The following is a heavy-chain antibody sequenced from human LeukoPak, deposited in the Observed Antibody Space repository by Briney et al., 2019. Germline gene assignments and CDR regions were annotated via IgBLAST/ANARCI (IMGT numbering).Heavy chain of an antibody. CDR2: ISGSGGST. Sequence: GGSLRLSCAASGFSFGSYAMSWVRQAPGKGLEWVSAISGSGGSTYYADSVKGRFTISRDNSKNTLYLQMNSLRAEDTAVYYCAKEFTIENWFDPWGQGTLVTVSS. J-gene: IGHJ5*02. CDR3: AKEFTIENWFDP. V-gene: IGHV3-23*01. CDR1: GFSFGSYA. D-gene: IGHD3-3*01.